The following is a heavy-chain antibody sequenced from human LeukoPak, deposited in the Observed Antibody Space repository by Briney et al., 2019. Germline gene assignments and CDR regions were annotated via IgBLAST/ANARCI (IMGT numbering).Heavy chain of an antibody. V-gene: IGHV3-23*01. Sequence: GGSLRLSCAASGFTFSSYAMSWVRQAPGKGLEWVSAISGSGGSTYYADSVKGRLTISRDNSKNTLYLQMNSLRAEDTAVYYCAKDFGAYCSGGSCYVPYAFDIWGQGTMVTVSS. CDR3: AKDFGAYCSGGSCYVPYAFDI. CDR1: GFTFSSYA. D-gene: IGHD2-15*01. J-gene: IGHJ3*02. CDR2: ISGSGGST.